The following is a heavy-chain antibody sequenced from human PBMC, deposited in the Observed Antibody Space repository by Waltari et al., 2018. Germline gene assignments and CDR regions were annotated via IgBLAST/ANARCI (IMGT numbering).Heavy chain of an antibody. D-gene: IGHD3-16*01. CDR3: ARRDYENNWFDP. CDR1: RALIRSGGFF. Sequence: QVQLQESGPGLVEASQTLSLTCTVSRALIRSGGFFWRWLRQRPGKGLEWIGHIYHTGTTYYNSSLKSVATISVDKSKNQIFLRLASVTAADSALYYCARRDYENNWFDPWGQGTLVTVS. J-gene: IGHJ5*02. V-gene: IGHV4-30-4*01. CDR2: IYHTGTT.